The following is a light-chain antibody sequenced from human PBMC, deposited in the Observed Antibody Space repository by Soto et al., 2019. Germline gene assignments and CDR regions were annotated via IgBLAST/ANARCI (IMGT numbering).Light chain of an antibody. V-gene: IGKV1-5*01. J-gene: IGKJ1*01. Sequence: DIQMTQSPSTLSASVGDRVTITCRASQSIANLLAWYQQKSGKAPNLLIYDASSLESGVPSRFSGSGSGKEFTLTISSLQPDDFATYYCQQYSDYSPWTFGQGTKVEIK. CDR3: QQYSDYSPWT. CDR1: QSIANL. CDR2: DAS.